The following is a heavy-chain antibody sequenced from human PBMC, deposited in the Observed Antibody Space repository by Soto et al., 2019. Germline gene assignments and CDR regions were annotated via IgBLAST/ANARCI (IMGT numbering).Heavy chain of an antibody. CDR3: ARESEYCSGGSCYVNWFDP. CDR1: GYTFTGYY. J-gene: IGHJ5*02. CDR2: INPNSGGT. V-gene: IGHV1-2*02. Sequence: ASVKVSCKASGYTFTGYYMHWVRQAPGQGLEWMGWINPNSGGTNYAQKFQGRVTMTRDTSISTAYMELSRLRSDDTAVYYCARESEYCSGGSCYVNWFDPWGQGTLVTVSS. D-gene: IGHD2-15*01.